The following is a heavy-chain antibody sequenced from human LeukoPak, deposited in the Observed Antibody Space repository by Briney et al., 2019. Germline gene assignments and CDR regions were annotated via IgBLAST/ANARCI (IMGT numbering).Heavy chain of an antibody. CDR1: GGFFSGYY. J-gene: IGHJ4*02. Sequence: SETLPLTCAVYGGFFSGYYWSWIRQPPGKGLEWIGEINHSGSTNYNPSLKSRVTISVDSSKNQFSLKLSSVTAADTAVYYCAGRERITIFGVVTEDYWGQGTLVTVSS. V-gene: IGHV4-34*01. CDR3: AGRERITIFGVVTEDY. CDR2: INHSGST. D-gene: IGHD3-3*01.